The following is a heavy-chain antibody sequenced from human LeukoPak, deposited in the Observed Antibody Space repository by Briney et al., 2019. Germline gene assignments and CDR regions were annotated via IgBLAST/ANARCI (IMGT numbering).Heavy chain of an antibody. J-gene: IGHJ6*03. Sequence: SETLSLTCTVSGGSISSYYWSWIRQPPGKGLEWIGYIYYSGSTNYKSSLKSRVTISVDTSKNQFSLKLSSVTAADTAVYYCARTTEGGYSYGYFYYYYMDVWGKGTTVTISS. D-gene: IGHD5-18*01. V-gene: IGHV4-59*01. CDR3: ARTTEGGYSYGYFYYYYMDV. CDR2: IYYSGST. CDR1: GGSISSYY.